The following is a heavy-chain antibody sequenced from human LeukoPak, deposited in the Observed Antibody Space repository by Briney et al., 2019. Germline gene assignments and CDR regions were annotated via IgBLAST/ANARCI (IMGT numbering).Heavy chain of an antibody. CDR2: IIPIFGTA. CDR1: GGTFSSYA. J-gene: IGHJ3*02. D-gene: IGHD2-21*02. Sequence: SVKVSCKASGGTFSSYAISWVRQAPGPGLEWMGRIIPIFGTANYAQKFQGRVTITTDESTSTAYMELSSLRSEDTAVYYCARGCGGDCSSAFDIWGQGTMVTVSS. V-gene: IGHV1-69*05. CDR3: ARGCGGDCSSAFDI.